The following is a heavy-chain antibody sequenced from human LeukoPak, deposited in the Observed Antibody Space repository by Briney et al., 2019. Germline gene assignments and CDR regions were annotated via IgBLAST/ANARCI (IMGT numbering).Heavy chain of an antibody. V-gene: IGHV3-30*02. Sequence: PGGSLRLSCAASGFTFSSYGMHWVRQAPGKGLEWVASIWYDGSNKYYADSVKGRFTITRDNSKNTLYLQVNSLRAEDTAVYYCARDPSDKMTGLRDDPGYWGQGTLVTVSS. CDR2: IWYDGSNK. D-gene: IGHD3-9*01. CDR3: ARDPSDKMTGLRDDPGY. J-gene: IGHJ4*02. CDR1: GFTFSSYG.